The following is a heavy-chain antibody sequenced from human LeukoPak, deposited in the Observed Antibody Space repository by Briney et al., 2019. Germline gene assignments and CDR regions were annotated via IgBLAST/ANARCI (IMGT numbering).Heavy chain of an antibody. V-gene: IGHV3-74*01. Sequence: GGSLRLSCVVSGFDFSNYWMHWVRQAPGKGLVRVSRIKSDGTYANYADSVKGRFTISRDNSKNTLYLQMNSLRAEDTAVYYCAPLGVTTWLDYWGQGTLVTVSS. J-gene: IGHJ4*02. CDR3: APLGVTTWLDY. CDR1: GFDFSNYW. CDR2: IKSDGTYA. D-gene: IGHD4-17*01.